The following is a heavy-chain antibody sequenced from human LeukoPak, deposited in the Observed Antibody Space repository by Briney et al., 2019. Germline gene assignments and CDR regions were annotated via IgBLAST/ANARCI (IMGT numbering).Heavy chain of an antibody. CDR2: IIPIFGTA. J-gene: IGHJ4*02. D-gene: IGHD3-22*01. CDR3: ARGENYYDSSGYLFDY. V-gene: IGHV1-69*13. Sequence: SVKVSCKASGGTFSSYAISWVRQAPGQGLEWMGGIIPIFGTANYAQKFQGRVTITADDSTSTAYMELSSLRSEDTAVYYCARGENYYDSSGYLFDYWGQGTLVTVSS. CDR1: GGTFSSYA.